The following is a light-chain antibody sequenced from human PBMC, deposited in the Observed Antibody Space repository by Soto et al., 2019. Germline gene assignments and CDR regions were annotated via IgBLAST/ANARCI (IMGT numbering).Light chain of an antibody. Sequence: DIQLTQSPSFLSASVGDRVTLTCRASQGISSSLAWYQQTPGKAPNLLIYAASTLQSGVPSRFSGSGSGTEFPLTISSLQPEDFATYYCQQRSSYPITFGQGTRLEIK. CDR1: QGISSS. CDR2: AAS. J-gene: IGKJ5*01. CDR3: QQRSSYPIT. V-gene: IGKV1-9*01.